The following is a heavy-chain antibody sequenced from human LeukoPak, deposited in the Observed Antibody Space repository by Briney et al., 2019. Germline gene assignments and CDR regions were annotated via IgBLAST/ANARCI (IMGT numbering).Heavy chain of an antibody. CDR1: GGSISSSNW. D-gene: IGHD3-22*01. V-gene: IGHV4-4*02. CDR3: ARAWYYDSSGYFTGDN. Sequence: SETLSLTCAVSGGSISSSNWWSWVRQPPGKGLEWIGEIYHSGSTNYNPSLKSRVTISVDKSKNQFSLKLSSVTAADTAVYYCARAWYYDSSGYFTGDNWGQGTLVTVSS. J-gene: IGHJ4*02. CDR2: IYHSGST.